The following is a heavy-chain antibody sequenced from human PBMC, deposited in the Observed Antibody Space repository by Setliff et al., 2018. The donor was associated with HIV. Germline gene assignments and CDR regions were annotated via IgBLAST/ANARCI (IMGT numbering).Heavy chain of an antibody. D-gene: IGHD1-26*01. J-gene: IGHJ4*02. Sequence: SETLSLTCTVSGGSINSTSYYWSWIRQSPGKGLELIGYIYNSGTTKYNPSLKSRVTISVDTSKNQFSLDLRSVTAADTAVYYCARDNGGSYDYWGQGTLVTVSS. CDR1: GGSINSTSYY. V-gene: IGHV4-61*01. CDR2: IYNSGTT. CDR3: ARDNGGSYDY.